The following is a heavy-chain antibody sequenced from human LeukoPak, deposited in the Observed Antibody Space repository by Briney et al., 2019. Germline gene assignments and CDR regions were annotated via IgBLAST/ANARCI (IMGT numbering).Heavy chain of an antibody. V-gene: IGHV3-30*02. J-gene: IGHJ3*02. CDR3: AKSRWETYAVRAFDI. Sequence: PGGSLRLSCTTSGFTFSTYGIHWLRQAPGKGLEWVAFIRSDGSNKYYADSVKGRFTISRDNSKNALYLQMNSLRAEDTAVYYCAKSRWETYAVRAFDIWGQGTMVTVSS. CDR1: GFTFSTYG. CDR2: IRSDGSNK. D-gene: IGHD1-26*01.